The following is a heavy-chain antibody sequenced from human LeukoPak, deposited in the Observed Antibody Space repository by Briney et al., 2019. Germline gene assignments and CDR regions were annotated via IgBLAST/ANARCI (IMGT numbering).Heavy chain of an antibody. J-gene: IGHJ4*02. CDR1: GFTFSSYW. CDR2: IRQDGNEQ. V-gene: IGHV3-7*01. Sequence: EGSLRLSCAASGFTFSSYWMTWVRQAPGKGLEWVANIRQDGNEQYYMDSVKGRFTISRDNAKNSLFLQMNSLRAEDTAVYYCARAPYSGGWYLMYWGQGTLVTVSS. D-gene: IGHD6-19*01. CDR3: ARAPYSGGWYLMY.